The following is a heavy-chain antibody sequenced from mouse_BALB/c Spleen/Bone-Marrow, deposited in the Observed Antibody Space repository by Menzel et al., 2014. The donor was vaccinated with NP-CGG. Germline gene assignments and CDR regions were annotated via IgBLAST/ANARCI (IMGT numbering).Heavy chain of an antibody. V-gene: IGHV14-1*02. CDR2: IDPENGNT. Sequence: VQLQQSGAELVRPGALVKLSCKASGFNIKVYYMHWVKQRPEQGLEWIGWIDPENGNTIYDPKFQGKASITADTSSNTAYRQLSSLTSEDTAVYYCARGREAMDYWGQGTSVTVSS. CDR3: ARGREAMDY. J-gene: IGHJ4*01. CDR1: GFNIKVYY.